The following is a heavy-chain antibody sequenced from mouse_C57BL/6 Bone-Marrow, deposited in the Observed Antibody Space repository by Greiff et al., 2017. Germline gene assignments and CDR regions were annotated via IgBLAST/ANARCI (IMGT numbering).Heavy chain of an antibody. D-gene: IGHD2-12*01. V-gene: IGHV1-81*01. CDR1: GYTFTSYG. Sequence: VKLMESGAELARPGASVKLSCKASGYTFTSYGISWVKQRTGQGLEWIGEIYPRSGNTYYNEKFKGKATLTADKSSSTAYMGLRSLTSEDSAVYFCARSATSYYKAWFAYWGQGTLVTVSA. CDR3: ARSATSYYKAWFAY. J-gene: IGHJ3*01. CDR2: IYPRSGNT.